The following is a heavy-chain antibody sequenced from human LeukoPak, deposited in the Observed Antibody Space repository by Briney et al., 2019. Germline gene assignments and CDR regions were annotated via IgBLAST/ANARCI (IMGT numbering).Heavy chain of an antibody. D-gene: IGHD3-22*01. CDR3: GREYASSGYCDS. Sequence: GGSLRLSCAASGFTFSSYWTSWVRQAPGKGLEWVSAISGSGGSTYYADSVKGRFTISRDNSKNTLYLQMNSLRAEDTAVYYCGREYASSGYCDSWGQGTLVTVSS. V-gene: IGHV3-23*01. CDR2: ISGSGGST. J-gene: IGHJ4*02. CDR1: GFTFSSYW.